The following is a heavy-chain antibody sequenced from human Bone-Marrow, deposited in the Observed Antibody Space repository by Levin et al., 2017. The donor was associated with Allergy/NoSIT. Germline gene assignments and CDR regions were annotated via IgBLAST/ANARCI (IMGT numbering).Heavy chain of an antibody. CDR1: GFTIDDAA. CDR3: GKDVATIFGVADF. J-gene: IGHJ4*02. Sequence: LSLTCVASGFTIDDAAMHWVRQAPGKGLEWVSAITWDSGSLSYADSVKGRFTVSRDNPKNSLYLQMDSLTPEDTGFYYCGKDVATIFGVADFWGLGTLVTVSS. D-gene: IGHD3-3*01. CDR2: ITWDSGSL. V-gene: IGHV3-9*01.